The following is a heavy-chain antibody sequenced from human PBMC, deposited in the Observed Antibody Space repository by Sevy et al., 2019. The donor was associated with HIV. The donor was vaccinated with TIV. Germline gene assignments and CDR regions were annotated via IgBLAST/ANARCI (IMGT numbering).Heavy chain of an antibody. CDR3: AHETFGRFES. CDR1: GFTFSTTW. J-gene: IGHJ4*02. Sequence: GGSLRLSCTASGFTFSTTWMNWVRQAPGKGLEWVANIRGAGIDKHYVDSVEGRFTISRDNAKNFLFLQMNSLRVEDTAVYYCAHETFGRFESWGQGTLVTVSS. CDR2: IRGAGIDK. V-gene: IGHV3-7*01. D-gene: IGHD3-16*01.